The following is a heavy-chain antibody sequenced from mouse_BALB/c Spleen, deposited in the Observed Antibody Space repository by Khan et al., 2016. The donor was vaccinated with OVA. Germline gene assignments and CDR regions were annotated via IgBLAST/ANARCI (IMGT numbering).Heavy chain of an antibody. CDR2: VSTGGHYT. CDR3: ARLAYYYDSGGFAY. D-gene: IGHD1-1*01. Sequence: EVELVESGGDLVKPGGSLKLSCAASGFTFSTYGMSWVRQTPDKRLEWVATVSTGGHYTYYTDTVKGRFTISRDNAKNTLYLQMSSLGSEDTAIFYCARLAYYYDSGGFAYWGQGTLVTVSA. CDR1: GFTFSTYG. V-gene: IGHV5-6*01. J-gene: IGHJ3*01.